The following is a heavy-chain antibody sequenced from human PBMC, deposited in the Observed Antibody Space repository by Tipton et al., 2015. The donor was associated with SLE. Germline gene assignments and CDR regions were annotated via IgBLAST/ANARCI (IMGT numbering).Heavy chain of an antibody. D-gene: IGHD3-10*01. J-gene: IGHJ4*02. Sequence: SLRLSCAASGFTFSSYGMHWVRQAPGKGLEWVAFIRYDGSNKYYADSVKGRFTISRDNSKNTLYLQMNSLRAEDTAVYYCAKDPSGYYGSGSYYTRAFDYWGQGTLVTVSS. CDR3: AKDPSGYYGSGSYYTRAFDY. V-gene: IGHV3-30*02. CDR2: IRYDGSNK. CDR1: GFTFSSYG.